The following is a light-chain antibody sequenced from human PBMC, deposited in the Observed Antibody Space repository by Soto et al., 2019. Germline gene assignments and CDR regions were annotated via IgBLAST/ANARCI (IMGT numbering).Light chain of an antibody. Sequence: DIQMTQSPSSLSASLGDRVTITCRASQSVGRTVNCYQQKVGTPPKLLIYAASSLPAGVSSRFSGSGAGTDFTLTISGLQPEDFATYYCQQSYEPRTFGGGTKVE. CDR2: AAS. V-gene: IGKV1-39*01. CDR3: QQSYEPRT. J-gene: IGKJ4*01. CDR1: QSVGRT.